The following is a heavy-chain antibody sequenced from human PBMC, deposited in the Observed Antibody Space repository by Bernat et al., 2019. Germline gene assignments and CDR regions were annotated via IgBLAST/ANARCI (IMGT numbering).Heavy chain of an antibody. CDR2: IKEDGSDK. J-gene: IGHJ4*02. CDR3: ARRRGSASLDY. V-gene: IGHV3-7*03. Sequence: EVQLVESGGGLVQPGGSLRLSCSASGFTFRGYWMTWVRQAPGKGLECVANIKEDGSDKYDVDSVKGRFTSSRDNAQNSLYLQLNSLRVEDTAVYYCARRRGSASLDYWGQGTLITVSS. CDR1: GFTFRGYW. D-gene: IGHD6-19*01.